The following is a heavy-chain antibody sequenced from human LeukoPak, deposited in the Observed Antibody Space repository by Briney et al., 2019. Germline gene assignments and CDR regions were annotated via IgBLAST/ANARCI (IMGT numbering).Heavy chain of an antibody. J-gene: IGHJ4*02. CDR3: ARNHEYSSSYFDY. D-gene: IGHD6-6*01. CDR1: GGSISSYY. CDR2: IYYSGST. Sequence: SETLSLTCTVSGGSISSYYWGWIRQPPGKGLEWIGSIYYSGSTYYNPSLKSRVTISVDTSKNQFSLKLSSVAAADTAVYYCARNHEYSSSYFDYWGQGTLVTVSS. V-gene: IGHV4-39*07.